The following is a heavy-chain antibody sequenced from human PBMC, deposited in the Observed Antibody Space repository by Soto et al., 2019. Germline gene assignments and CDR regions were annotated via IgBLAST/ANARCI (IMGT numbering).Heavy chain of an antibody. V-gene: IGHV4-4*07. CDR3: ARDAYCRSTSCYDAFDI. Sequence: QVQLQESGPGLVKPSETLSLTCTVSGGSISSYYWSWIRQPPGKGLEWIGRIHTSGSTNYNPSLTSRLTVSVDMSTSKFYLQLSSVTAADTAVYYCARDAYCRSTSCYDAFDIWGQGTMVTVSS. J-gene: IGHJ3*02. CDR2: IHTSGST. D-gene: IGHD2-2*01. CDR1: GGSISSYY.